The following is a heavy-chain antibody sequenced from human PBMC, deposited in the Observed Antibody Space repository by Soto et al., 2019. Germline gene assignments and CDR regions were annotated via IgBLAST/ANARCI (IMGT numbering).Heavy chain of an antibody. V-gene: IGHV4-34*01. CDR1: GGSFSCYY. D-gene: IGHD3-10*01. CDR3: ARDHRGRGDV. J-gene: IGHJ6*02. Sequence: NPSETLSLSCAVYGGSFSCYYWIWIRQPPGKGLEWIGEINHSGSTNYNPSLKSRVTISVDTSKNQFSLKLSSVTAADTAVYYCARDHRGRGDVWGQGTTVTVSS. CDR2: INHSGST.